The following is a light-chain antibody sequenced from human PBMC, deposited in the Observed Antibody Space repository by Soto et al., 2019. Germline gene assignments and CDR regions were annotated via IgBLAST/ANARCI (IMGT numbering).Light chain of an antibody. CDR1: QSISSW. J-gene: IGKJ1*01. V-gene: IGKV1-5*03. Sequence: DIQMTQSPSTLSASVGDRVTITCRASQSISSWLAWYQQKPGKAPKLLIYEASRLESAVPSRFSGSASGTEFTLTINSLQPDDFATYYCQQYSSYPETFGQGTKVEIK. CDR2: EAS. CDR3: QQYSSYPET.